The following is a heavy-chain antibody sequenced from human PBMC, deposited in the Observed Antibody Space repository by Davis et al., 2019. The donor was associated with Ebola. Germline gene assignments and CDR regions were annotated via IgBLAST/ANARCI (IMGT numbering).Heavy chain of an antibody. V-gene: IGHV1-2*02. D-gene: IGHD3-10*01. J-gene: IGHJ6*02. CDR3: ARVVDGSGSYPCGMDV. Sequence: ASVKVSCKASGYTFTGYYMHWVRQAPGQGLEWMGWINPNSGGTNYAQKFQGRVTMTRDTSISTAYMELRSLRSDDTAVYYCARVVDGSGSYPCGMDVWGQGTTVTVSS. CDR2: INPNSGGT. CDR1: GYTFTGYY.